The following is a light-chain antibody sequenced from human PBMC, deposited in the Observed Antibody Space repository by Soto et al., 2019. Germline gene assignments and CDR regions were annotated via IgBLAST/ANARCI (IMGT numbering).Light chain of an antibody. CDR1: SSNIGAGYD. V-gene: IGLV1-40*01. J-gene: IGLJ3*02. CDR3: LSYDNHVNGLVGGLV. CDR2: ANN. Sequence: QSVLTQPPSVSGAPGQRVTISCTGTSSNIGAGYDVHWYQQLPGTAPRLLIYANNNRPSGVPDRFSGSKSRTSASLALTGLQAEDEADYYCLSYDNHVNGLVGGLVLGGGTKLTVL.